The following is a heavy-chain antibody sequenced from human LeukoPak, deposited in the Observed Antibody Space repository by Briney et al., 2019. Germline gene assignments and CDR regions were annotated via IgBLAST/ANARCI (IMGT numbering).Heavy chain of an antibody. CDR2: ISAYNGNT. D-gene: IGHD6-13*01. J-gene: IGHJ3*02. V-gene: IGHV1-18*01. CDR3: ARDEENEGTQQLVRFLTGIDAFDI. CDR1: GYTFTSYG. Sequence: ASVKVSCKASGYTFTSYGISWVRQAPGQGLEWMGWISAYNGNTNYAQKLQGRVTMPTDTSTSTAYMELRSLRSDDTAEYYCARDEENEGTQQLVRFLTGIDAFDIWGQGTMVTVSS.